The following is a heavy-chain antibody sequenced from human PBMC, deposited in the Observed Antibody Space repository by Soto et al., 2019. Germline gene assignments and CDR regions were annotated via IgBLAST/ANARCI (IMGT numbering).Heavy chain of an antibody. Sequence: EVQLVESGGGLVQPGGSLRFSCAASGFTFSSYWMHWVRQAPGKGLVWVSRSNSGGSSTSYSASVKGRFTISRDNAKNTLYLQMNSLRAEDTAVYYCARDETQTFRSYVYYYGMDVWGQGTTVTVSS. V-gene: IGHV3-74*01. D-gene: IGHD3-16*01. CDR3: ARDETQTFRSYVYYYGMDV. CDR1: GFTFSSYW. J-gene: IGHJ6*02. CDR2: SNSGGSST.